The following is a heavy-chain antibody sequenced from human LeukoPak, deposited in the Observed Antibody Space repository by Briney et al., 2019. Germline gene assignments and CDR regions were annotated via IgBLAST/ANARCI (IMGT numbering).Heavy chain of an antibody. J-gene: IGHJ6*02. CDR3: GRTGDYYYYGMDV. CDR2: IYYSGST. V-gene: IGHV4-30-4*01. CDR1: GSSISSGDYY. Sequence: PSETLSLTCTVSGSSISSGDYYWSWIRQPPGKGLEWIGYIYYSGSTYYNPSLKSRVTISVDTSKNQFSLKLSSVTAADTAVYYCGRTGDYYYYGMDVWGQGTTVTVSS.